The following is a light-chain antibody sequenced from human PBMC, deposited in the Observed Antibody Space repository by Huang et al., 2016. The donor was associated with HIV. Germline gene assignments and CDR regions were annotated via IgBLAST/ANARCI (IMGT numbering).Light chain of an antibody. CDR3: HQYKSYPWT. V-gene: IGKV1-5*03. Sequence: DIQLTQSPSTMSASEGDRGTITCRASQNIDSWLAWFQQKPGKAPKLLIYKASVKESGVPPRFSGSGSGTNFTLTLNSLQTDDFATYYCHQYKSYPWTFGQGTKVEV. CDR2: KAS. CDR1: QNIDSW. J-gene: IGKJ1*01.